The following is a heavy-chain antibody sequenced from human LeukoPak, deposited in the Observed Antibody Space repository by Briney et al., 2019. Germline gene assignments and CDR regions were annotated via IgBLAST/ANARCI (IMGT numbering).Heavy chain of an antibody. CDR3: ARALPAASHTSFDY. CDR1: GFTVSSEY. Sequence: GGSLRLSCAASGFTVSSEYMSWVRQAPGKGLEWVSIIYSGGTTYYADSVKCRFTISRDISKNTVYLQMNNLRAEDTALFYCARALPAASHTSFDYWGQGALVTVSS. J-gene: IGHJ4*02. CDR2: IYSGGTT. D-gene: IGHD2-2*01. V-gene: IGHV3-66*01.